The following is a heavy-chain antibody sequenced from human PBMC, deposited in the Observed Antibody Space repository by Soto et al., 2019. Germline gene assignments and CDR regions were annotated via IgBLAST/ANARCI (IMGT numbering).Heavy chain of an antibody. D-gene: IGHD3-3*01. Sequence: QVQLVESGGGVVQPGMSLRLSCAASGFTFSSYGMHWVRQATGKGLEWVSVISYEGKNKYYADSVKGRFNISRDNAENTLSLLMNRLRPEATAVYYCAQTITTIGVSSRGRGALIETWGQGTLVSVYS. CDR1: GFTFSSYG. J-gene: IGHJ5*02. V-gene: IGHV3-30*18. CDR3: AQTITTIGVSSRGRGALIET. CDR2: ISYEGKNK.